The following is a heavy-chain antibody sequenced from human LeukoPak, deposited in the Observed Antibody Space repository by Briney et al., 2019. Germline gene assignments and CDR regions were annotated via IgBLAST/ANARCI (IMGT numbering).Heavy chain of an antibody. J-gene: IGHJ4*02. Sequence: PGGSLRLSCADSGFTFSSYEMNWVRRAPGKGLEWVSYISSSGDTIYYADSVKGRFTISRDNAKNSLYLQMNSLRAEDTGLYYCARDRRLTFGGVIVPFDYWGQGTLVTVSS. CDR2: ISSSGDTI. CDR3: ARDRRLTFGGVIVPFDY. V-gene: IGHV3-48*03. D-gene: IGHD3-16*02. CDR1: GFTFSSYE.